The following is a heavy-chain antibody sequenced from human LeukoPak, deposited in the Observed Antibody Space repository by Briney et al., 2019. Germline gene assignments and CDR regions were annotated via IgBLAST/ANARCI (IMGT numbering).Heavy chain of an antibody. J-gene: IGHJ4*02. CDR2: INHSGST. CDR1: GGSFSGYY. V-gene: IGHV4-34*01. Sequence: SETLSLTCAVYGGSFSGYYWSWIRQPPGKGLEWIGEINHSGSTNYNPSLKSRVTISVDKSKNQFSLKLNSVTAADTAVYYCARYGSESYSLVFDYWGQGTLVTVSS. CDR3: ARYGSESYSLVFDY. D-gene: IGHD3-10*01.